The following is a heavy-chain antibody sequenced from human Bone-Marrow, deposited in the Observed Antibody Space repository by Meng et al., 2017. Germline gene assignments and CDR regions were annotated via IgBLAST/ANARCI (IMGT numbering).Heavy chain of an antibody. CDR3: ARERRQYYYDSSGYLD. V-gene: IGHV4-31*02. CDR2: IYYSGST. Sequence: QVHQEESGPVVGTPSHTLSLTWTVAGGSISSGGYYWSWIRQHPGKGLEWIGYIYYSGSTYYNPSLKSRVTISVDTSKNQFSLKLSSVTAADTAVYYCARERRQYYYDSSGYLDWGQGTMVTVSS. CDR1: GGSISSGGYY. J-gene: IGHJ3*01. D-gene: IGHD3-22*01.